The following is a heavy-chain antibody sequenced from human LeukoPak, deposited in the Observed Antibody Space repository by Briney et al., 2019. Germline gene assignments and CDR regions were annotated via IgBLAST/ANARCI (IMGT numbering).Heavy chain of an antibody. CDR2: ISYDGSNK. J-gene: IGHJ4*02. Sequence: GRSLRLSCAASGFTFSSYGMHRVRQAPGKGLEWVAVISYDGSNKYYADSVKGRFTISRDNSKNTLYLQMNSLRAEDTAVYYCARDWARGSSWYQKQFDYWGQGTLVTVSS. D-gene: IGHD6-13*01. CDR1: GFTFSSYG. V-gene: IGHV3-30*03. CDR3: ARDWARGSSWYQKQFDY.